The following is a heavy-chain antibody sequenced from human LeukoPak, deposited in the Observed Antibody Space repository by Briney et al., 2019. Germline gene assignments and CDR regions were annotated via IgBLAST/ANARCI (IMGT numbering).Heavy chain of an antibody. V-gene: IGHV3-30*02. CDR2: IRYDGSNK. CDR1: GFPFSSYD. J-gene: IGHJ6*03. D-gene: IGHD6-19*01. CDR3: AKGSKAVLFTRDHYMDV. Sequence: GGSLRLSCAASGFPFSSYDIHWVRPAPGKGLAWVAFIRYDGSNKYYADSVRGRFTISRDNSKNTLYLQMNSLRAEDTAVYFCAKGSKAVLFTRDHYMDVWGKGTTVTISS.